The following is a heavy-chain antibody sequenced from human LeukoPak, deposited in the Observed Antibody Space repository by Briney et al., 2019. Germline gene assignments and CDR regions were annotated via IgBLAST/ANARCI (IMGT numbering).Heavy chain of an antibody. CDR1: GFTFSSYA. Sequence: GGSLRLSCAASGFTFSSYAMSWVRQAPGKGLEWVSAISGSGGSTYYADSVKGRFTISRDNSKNTLYLQMNSLRAEDTAVYYCAKGRVGWFGSNPYYMDVWGKGTTVTVSS. CDR3: AKGRVGWFGSNPYYMDV. CDR2: ISGSGGST. J-gene: IGHJ6*03. V-gene: IGHV3-23*01. D-gene: IGHD3-10*01.